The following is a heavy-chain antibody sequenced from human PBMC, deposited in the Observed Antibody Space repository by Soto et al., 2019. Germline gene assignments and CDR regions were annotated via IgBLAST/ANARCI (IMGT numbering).Heavy chain of an antibody. D-gene: IGHD6-13*01. CDR3: ARSSVAAAGTLGN. Sequence: QVQLVQSGAEVKKPGSSVKVSCKASGGTLNSYTINWVRQAPGHGPEWLGRIIPVLGVANSAQTFPGRVTITAEKSTSTVYMELTSLRSEDTAVYYCARSSVAAAGTLGNWGPGTLVTVSS. J-gene: IGHJ4*02. CDR2: IIPVLGVA. V-gene: IGHV1-69*02. CDR1: GGTLNSYT.